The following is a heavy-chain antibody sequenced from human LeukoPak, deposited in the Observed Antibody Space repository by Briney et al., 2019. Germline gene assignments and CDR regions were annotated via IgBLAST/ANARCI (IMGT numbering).Heavy chain of an antibody. CDR3: ARDHYTVTNNWFDP. V-gene: IGHV4-4*07. D-gene: IGHD4-11*01. CDR2: IYTSGST. CDR1: GGSISSYY. J-gene: IGHJ5*02. Sequence: SETLSLTCTVSGGSISSYYWSWIRQPAGKGLEWIRRIYTSGSTNYNPSLKSRVTMSVDTSKNQFSLKLSSVTAADTAVYYCARDHYTVTNNWFDPWGQGTLVTVSS.